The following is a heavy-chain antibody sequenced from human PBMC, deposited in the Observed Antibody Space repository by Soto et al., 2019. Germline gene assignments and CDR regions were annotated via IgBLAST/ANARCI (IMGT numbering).Heavy chain of an antibody. CDR3: ARVRQGGYCSGGSCYNNWFDP. CDR2: IYHSGST. J-gene: IGHJ5*02. D-gene: IGHD2-15*01. Sequence: SETLSLPCAVSGSSISSGGYSWSWIRQPPGRGLEGIGYIYHSGSTYYNPSLKSRATISVDRSKNQFSLKLSSVTPADTAVYYCARVRQGGYCSGGSCYNNWFDPWGQGTLVTVSS. V-gene: IGHV4-30-2*01. CDR1: GSSISSGGYS.